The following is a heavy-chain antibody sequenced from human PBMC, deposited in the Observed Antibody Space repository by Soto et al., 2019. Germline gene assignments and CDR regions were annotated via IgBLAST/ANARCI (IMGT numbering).Heavy chain of an antibody. J-gene: IGHJ4*02. CDR1: GLTVSTNP. CDR3: ARDGSGH. V-gene: IGHV3-66*01. CDR2: IYTGGCT. Sequence: EVQLVESGGGLVQPGGSLRLSCAASGLTVSTNPMSWVRQAPGKGLEWVSVIYTGGCTHYADSVKVRFTISRDNSKNTVNLQMNSLRHEDTAVYYCARDGSGHWGQGTLVTVSS.